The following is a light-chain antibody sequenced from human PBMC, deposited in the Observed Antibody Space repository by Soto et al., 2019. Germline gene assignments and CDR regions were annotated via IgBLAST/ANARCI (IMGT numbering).Light chain of an antibody. CDR1: TSDVGSYNL. Sequence: QSALTQPASVSGSPGQSITISCTGTTSDVGSYNLVSWYQQHPGKAPKLMIYEVSKRPSGVSNRFSGSKSGSTASLTISGLQAEDEADYYCCSYAGSRYVFGTGTKVTVL. V-gene: IGLV2-23*02. J-gene: IGLJ1*01. CDR3: CSYAGSRYV. CDR2: EVS.